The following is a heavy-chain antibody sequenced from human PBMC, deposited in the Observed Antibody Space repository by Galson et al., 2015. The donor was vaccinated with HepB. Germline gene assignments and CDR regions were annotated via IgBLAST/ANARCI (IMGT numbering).Heavy chain of an antibody. CDR3: AKDWALYDSNGYNSLPHH. D-gene: IGHD3-22*01. Sequence: SLRLSCAASGFTFRSYGMHWVRQAPGKGLEWVAVISYDGSNKYYADSVKGRFTISRDNSKNTLDLQMNSLRAEDTAVYYCAKDWALYDSNGYNSLPHHWGQGTLVTVSS. CDR1: GFTFRSYG. V-gene: IGHV3-30*18. J-gene: IGHJ1*01. CDR2: ISYDGSNK.